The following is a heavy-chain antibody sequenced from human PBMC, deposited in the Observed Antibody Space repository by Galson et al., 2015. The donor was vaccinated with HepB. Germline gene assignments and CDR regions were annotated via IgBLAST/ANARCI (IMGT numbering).Heavy chain of an antibody. J-gene: IGHJ4*02. CDR3: ARGPGNQYYFDY. CDR2: IRYDGSNK. Sequence: SLRLSCAASGFTFSSYGMHWVRQAPGKGLEWVAFIRYDGSNKYYADSVKGRFTISRDNSKNTLYLQMNTLRAEDTAVYYCARGPGNQYYFDYWGQGTLVTVSS. CDR1: GFTFSSYG. V-gene: IGHV3-30*02. D-gene: IGHD3-10*01.